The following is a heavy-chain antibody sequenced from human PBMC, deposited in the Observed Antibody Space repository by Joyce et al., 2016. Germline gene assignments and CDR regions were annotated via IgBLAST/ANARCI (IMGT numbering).Heavy chain of an antibody. CDR1: GASISTTTYY. V-gene: IGHV4-39*01. Sequence: QLQLQESGPGLVKPSETLSLTCSVSGASISTTTYYWGWIRQPPGRGLELIGSISYTGIAYYSPSLKSRVTISVDMSKNQFSLNLISVTAADTAVYYCARHVEYDYWSGYYGWFDPWGQGTLVTVSS. CDR3: ARHVEYDYWSGYYGWFDP. D-gene: IGHD3/OR15-3a*01. J-gene: IGHJ5*02. CDR2: ISYTGIA.